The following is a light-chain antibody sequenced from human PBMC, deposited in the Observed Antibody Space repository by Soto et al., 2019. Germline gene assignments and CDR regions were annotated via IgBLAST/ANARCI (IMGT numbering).Light chain of an antibody. J-gene: IGKJ1*01. CDR1: QSISSW. CDR2: DAS. Sequence: DIQMTQSPSTLSVSVGERVPITSRASQSISSWLAWYQQKPGKAPKLLIYDASSLESGVPSRFSGSGSGTEFTLTISSLQPDDFATYYCQQYSSYETFGQ. CDR3: QQYSSYET. V-gene: IGKV1-5*01.